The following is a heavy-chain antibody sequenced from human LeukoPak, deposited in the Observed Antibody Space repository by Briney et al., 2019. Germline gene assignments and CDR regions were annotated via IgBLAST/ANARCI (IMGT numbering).Heavy chain of an antibody. CDR2: INPKNGGT. CDR1: GYTFTGYY. Sequence: GASVKVSCKASGYTFTGYYLHWVRQAPGQGLEWMGWINPKNGGTDYAQKLQGRVTMTRDTSTSTAYMELSRLRSDDTAVYYCGRGERMGPYYDSSGYFLDVWGQGTTVTVSS. V-gene: IGHV1-2*02. J-gene: IGHJ6*02. CDR3: GRGERMGPYYDSSGYFLDV. D-gene: IGHD3-22*01.